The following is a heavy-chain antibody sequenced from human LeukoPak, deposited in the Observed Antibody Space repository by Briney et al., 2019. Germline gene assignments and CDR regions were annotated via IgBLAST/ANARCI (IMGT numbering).Heavy chain of an antibody. D-gene: IGHD3-10*01. V-gene: IGHV3-15*01. Sequence: TTGGSLRLSCAASGFTFSNAWMTWVRQAPGKGLEWVGRIKGKNEGETTDYAAPVKGRFTISRDDPTNTLYLQMNSLKTEDTAMYYCTRELGSSQWGQGTLVIVST. J-gene: IGHJ4*02. CDR2: IKGKNEGETT. CDR1: GFTFSNAW. CDR3: TRELGSSQ.